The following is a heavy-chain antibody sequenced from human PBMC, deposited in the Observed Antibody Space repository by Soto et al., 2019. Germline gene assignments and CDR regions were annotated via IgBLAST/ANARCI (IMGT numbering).Heavy chain of an antibody. V-gene: IGHV1-69*02. J-gene: IGHJ6*03. CDR2: IIPILGIA. CDR3: ARGRYYDFWSGSPNYYYYYMDV. D-gene: IGHD3-3*01. CDR1: GGTFSSYT. Sequence: SVKVSCKASGGTFSSYTISWVRQAPGQGLEWMGRIIPILGIANYAQKFQGRVTITADKSTSTAYMELSSPRSEDTAVYYCARGRYYDFWSGSPNYYYYYMDVWGKGTTVTVSS.